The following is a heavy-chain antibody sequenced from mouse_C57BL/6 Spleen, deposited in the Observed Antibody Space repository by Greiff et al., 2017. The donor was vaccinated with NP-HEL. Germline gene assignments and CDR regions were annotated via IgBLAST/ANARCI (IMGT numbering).Heavy chain of an antibody. Sequence: VQLQQSGAELMKPGASVKLSCKATGYTFTGYWIEWVKQRPGHGLEWIGEILPGSGSTNYNEKFKGKATFTADTSSNTAYMQLSSLTTEDSAIYYCASSPSIRDGSSSHWYFDVWGTGTTVTVSS. J-gene: IGHJ1*03. V-gene: IGHV1-9*01. D-gene: IGHD1-1*01. CDR3: ASSPSIRDGSSSHWYFDV. CDR2: ILPGSGST. CDR1: GYTFTGYW.